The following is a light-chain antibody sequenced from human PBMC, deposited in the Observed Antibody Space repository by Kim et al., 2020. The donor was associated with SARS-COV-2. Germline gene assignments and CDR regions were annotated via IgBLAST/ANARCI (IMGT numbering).Light chain of an antibody. V-gene: IGKV3-15*01. CDR2: CAS. CDR3: QQYKNWPQT. CDR1: QSVINN. Sequence: VSTGERATLPCRASQSVINNLAWYQQKPGQAPRLLIYCASTRATCIPARFSGSGSGAEFTLTISSLQSEECAVYYCQQYKNWPQTFGQGTKVDIK. J-gene: IGKJ1*01.